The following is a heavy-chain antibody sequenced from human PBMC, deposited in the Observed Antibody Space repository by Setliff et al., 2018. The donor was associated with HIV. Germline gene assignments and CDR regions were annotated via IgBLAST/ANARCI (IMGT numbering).Heavy chain of an antibody. CDR2: IYPGDSDT. V-gene: IGHV5-51*01. Sequence: GESLKISCKGSGYSFTSYWIGWVRQMPGKGLEWMGIIYPGDSDTTYSPSFQGHVTISADKSISTAYLQWSSLKASDTAMYYCARLSGNLAVAGNYYFDYWGQGTLVTVSS. CDR1: GYSFTSYW. J-gene: IGHJ4*02. CDR3: ARLSGNLAVAGNYYFDY. D-gene: IGHD6-19*01.